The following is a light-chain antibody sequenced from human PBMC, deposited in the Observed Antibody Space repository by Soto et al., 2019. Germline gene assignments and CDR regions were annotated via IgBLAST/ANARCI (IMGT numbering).Light chain of an antibody. V-gene: IGLV2-14*01. Sequence: QSALTQPASVSGSPGQTITISCTGTSSDVVGYNYVSWYQPHPGKAPKLMIYEVNNRPSGISNRFSGSKSGNAASLTISALQAEDEADYYCNSYTSSTTYVVGTGTKLTVL. CDR2: EVN. CDR1: SSDVVGYNY. CDR3: NSYTSSTTYV. J-gene: IGLJ1*01.